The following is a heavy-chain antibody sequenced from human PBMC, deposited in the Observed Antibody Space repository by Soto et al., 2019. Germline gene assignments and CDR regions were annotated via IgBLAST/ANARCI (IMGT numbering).Heavy chain of an antibody. CDR3: ARALPLDRVHIVVVTAIPYGMDV. V-gene: IGHV6-1*01. CDR1: GDGFSSNSAA. Sequence: SHTLSVTWAISGDGFSSNSAAWNWIRQSPSRGLEWLGRTYYRSKWYNDYAVSVKSRITINPDTSKNQFSLQLNSVTPEDTAVYYCARALPLDRVHIVVVTAIPYGMDVWGQGTTVTVSS. J-gene: IGHJ6*02. CDR2: TYYRSKWYN. D-gene: IGHD2-21*02.